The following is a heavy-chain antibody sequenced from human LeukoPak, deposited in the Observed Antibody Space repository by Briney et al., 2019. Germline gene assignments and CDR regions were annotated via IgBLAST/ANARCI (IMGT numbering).Heavy chain of an antibody. CDR1: GGSFSGYY. CDR3: ARLVFRPTYYYGSGRLNWFDP. Sequence: SETLSLTCAVYGGSFSGYYWSWIRQPPGKGLEWTGEINHSGSTNYNPSLKSRVTISVDTSKNQFSLKLSSVTAADTAVYYCARLVFRPTYYYGSGRLNWFDPWGQGTLVTVSS. V-gene: IGHV4-34*01. J-gene: IGHJ5*02. D-gene: IGHD3-10*01. CDR2: INHSGST.